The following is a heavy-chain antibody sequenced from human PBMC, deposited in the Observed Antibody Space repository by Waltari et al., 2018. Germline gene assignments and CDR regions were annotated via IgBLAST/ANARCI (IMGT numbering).Heavy chain of an antibody. V-gene: IGHV3-7*04. D-gene: IGHD6-13*01. CDR3: ARDEMHRTTWYHF. J-gene: IGHJ4*02. Sequence: EVQLVESGGGLVQPGGSLRLSCAVSGFPFSTSPRTWVRQAPGKGLEWVANIKQDGTEKYYVDSVKGRFSISRDNGKNLLYLHMNSLRADDTAVYYCARDEMHRTTWYHFWGQGTQVTVSS. CDR1: GFPFSTSP. CDR2: IKQDGTEK.